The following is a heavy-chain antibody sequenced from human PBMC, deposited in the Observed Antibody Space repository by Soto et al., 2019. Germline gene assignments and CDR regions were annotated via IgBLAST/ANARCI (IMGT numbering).Heavy chain of an antibody. J-gene: IGHJ5*02. D-gene: IGHD6-19*01. V-gene: IGHV4-4*07. CDR2: IYVSGAT. CDR3: ARDRGWYSFDP. Sequence: KTSETLSLTCSVSGDYVYSYYWAWIRQPAGKGPEWIGRIYVSGATSYNPSLESRVTLSIDTSKNQFSLNLRFVTAADTAVYYCARDRGWYSFDPWGQGILVTVSS. CDR1: GDYVYSYY.